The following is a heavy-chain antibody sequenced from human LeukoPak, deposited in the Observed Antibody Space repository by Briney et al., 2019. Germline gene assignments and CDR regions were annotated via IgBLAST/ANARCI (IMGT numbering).Heavy chain of an antibody. CDR3: AKPRMITFGGVIVPTTYYFDY. J-gene: IGHJ4*02. D-gene: IGHD3-16*02. Sequence: GGSLRLSCAASGFTFSSYAMSWVRQAPGKGLEWVSAISGSGGSTYYADSVKGRFTISRDNSKNTLYLQMNSLRAEDTAVYYCAKPRMITFGGVIVPTTYYFDYWGQGTLATVSS. V-gene: IGHV3-23*01. CDR1: GFTFSSYA. CDR2: ISGSGGST.